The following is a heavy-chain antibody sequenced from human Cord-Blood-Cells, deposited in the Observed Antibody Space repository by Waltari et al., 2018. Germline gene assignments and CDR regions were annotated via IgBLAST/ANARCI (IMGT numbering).Heavy chain of an antibody. CDR2: IYSGGST. J-gene: IGHJ3*02. CDR1: GLSVGSNY. D-gene: IGHD3-16*01. Sequence: EVQRVESGGGLIQPGVSLRLSCAASGLSVGSNYISSGTTAPGKGLEWVSLIYSGGSTYYAVCVKGRFTISRDNSKNTLYLQMNSLRAEDTAVYYCAREVRGVTLEDAFDIWGQGTMVTVSS. CDR3: AREVRGVTLEDAFDI. V-gene: IGHV3-53*01.